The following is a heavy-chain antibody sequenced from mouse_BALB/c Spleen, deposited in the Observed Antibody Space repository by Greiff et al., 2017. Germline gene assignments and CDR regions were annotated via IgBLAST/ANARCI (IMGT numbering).Heavy chain of an antibody. Sequence: DVMLVESGGGLVKPGGSLKLSCAASGFTFSSYAMSWVRQTPEKRLEWVASISSGGSTYYPDSVKGRFTIYRDNPKNTLFLQMSSVKSEDTAMYYCARGTLDFDDWGAGTTVTVSS. CDR3: ARGTLDFDD. CDR1: GFTFSSYA. V-gene: IGHV5-6-5*01. J-gene: IGHJ1*01. CDR2: ISSGGST.